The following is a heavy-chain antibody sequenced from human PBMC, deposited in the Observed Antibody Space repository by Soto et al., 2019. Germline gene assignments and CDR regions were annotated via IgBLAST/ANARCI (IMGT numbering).Heavy chain of an antibody. CDR2: IYWNDDK. Sequence: SCPTLVNPTQTLTLTCTFSGFSLRTTGVGVGWIRQPPRKALEWLALIYWNDDKRYSPSLKSRLTITKDTSKNQVVLTMTNMDPVHTATYYCAQSLAVQGGFDIWGQVTMATVSS. CDR3: AQSLAVQGGFDI. CDR1: GFSLRTTGVG. J-gene: IGHJ3*02. D-gene: IGHD2-15*01. V-gene: IGHV2-5*01.